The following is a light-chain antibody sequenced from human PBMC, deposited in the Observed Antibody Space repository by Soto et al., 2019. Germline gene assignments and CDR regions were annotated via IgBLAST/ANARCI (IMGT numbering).Light chain of an antibody. Sequence: SVLTKPPSASGTPGQKVFISCSGSSSNIVGTNYAYWYQQLPGAAPKLLMHSNNLRPSGVPERISGSKFGTAASLAISGLPSEDEAVYYCASWDDRLGAVIFGGGTK. J-gene: IGLJ2*01. CDR3: ASWDDRLGAVI. CDR2: SNN. CDR1: SSNIVGTNY. V-gene: IGLV1-47*02.